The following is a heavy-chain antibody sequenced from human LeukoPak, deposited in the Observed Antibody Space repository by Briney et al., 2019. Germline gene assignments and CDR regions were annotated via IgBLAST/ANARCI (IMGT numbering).Heavy chain of an antibody. D-gene: IGHD5-24*01. CDR3: ARQQGLQNLNFDY. CDR1: GYTFTSYD. V-gene: IGHV1-8*01. Sequence: GASVKVSCKASGYTFTSYDVNWVRQATGQGLEWMGWMNPNSGNTGYAQKFQGRVTMTRNTSISTAYMELSSLRSEDTAVYYCARQQGLQNLNFDYWGQGALVTVSS. CDR2: MNPNSGNT. J-gene: IGHJ4*02.